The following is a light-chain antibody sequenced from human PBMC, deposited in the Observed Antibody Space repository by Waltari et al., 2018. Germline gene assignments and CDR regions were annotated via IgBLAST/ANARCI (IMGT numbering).Light chain of an antibody. Sequence: QSALTQPPSASGSPGQSVTISSTGTSSAVGAYNYLSWYQQYPDKAPKLIIYEVTKRPSGVPDRFSGSKSGNTAFLTVSGLQAEDEADYYCISYAGNNKYVLGAGTKVTV. CDR2: EVT. V-gene: IGLV2-8*01. CDR3: ISYAGNNKYV. J-gene: IGLJ1*01. CDR1: SSAVGAYNY.